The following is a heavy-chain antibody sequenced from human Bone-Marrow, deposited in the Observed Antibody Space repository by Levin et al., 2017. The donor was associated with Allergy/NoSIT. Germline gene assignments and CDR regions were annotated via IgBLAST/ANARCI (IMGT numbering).Heavy chain of an antibody. CDR1: GDSISSSSQY. D-gene: IGHD6-13*01. J-gene: IGHJ5*02. V-gene: IGHV4-39*01. CDR3: ARQYTTSWYKLSFDP. Sequence: GSLRLSCTVSGDSISSSSQYWGWIRQPPGKGLEWIGDIYSSGTTYYNPSLRSRVTISVDASKNQFSLRLISVTAADTAVYYCARQYTTSWYKLSFDPWGQGTLVTVSS. CDR2: IYSSGTT.